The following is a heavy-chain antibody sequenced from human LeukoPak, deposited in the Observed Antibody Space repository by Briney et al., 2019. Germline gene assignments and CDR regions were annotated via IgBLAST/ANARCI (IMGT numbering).Heavy chain of an antibody. J-gene: IGHJ6*03. Sequence: SETLSLTCTVSGGSISSSSYYWGWIRQPPGKGLEWIGSIYYSGSTYYNPSLKSRVTISVDTSKNQFSLKLSSVTAADTAVYYCARDRDFWSGSLGYYYYYMDVWGKGTTVTVSS. CDR3: ARDRDFWSGSLGYYYYYMDV. D-gene: IGHD3-3*01. CDR1: GGSISSSSYY. CDR2: IYYSGST. V-gene: IGHV4-39*02.